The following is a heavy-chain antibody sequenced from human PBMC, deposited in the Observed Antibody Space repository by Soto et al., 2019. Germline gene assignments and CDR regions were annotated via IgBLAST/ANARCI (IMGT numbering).Heavy chain of an antibody. CDR3: VRDMQLWRLDS. CDR1: GFTFSSYS. Sequence: PGGSLRLSCAASGFTFSSYSMNWVRQAPGKGLEWVSSISINSGHIYYADSVRGRFTISRDNAKNTLFLQLNSLRVDDTAVYYCVRDMQLWRLDSWGQGTLVTVSS. V-gene: IGHV3-21*01. J-gene: IGHJ4*02. D-gene: IGHD2-21*01. CDR2: ISINSGHI.